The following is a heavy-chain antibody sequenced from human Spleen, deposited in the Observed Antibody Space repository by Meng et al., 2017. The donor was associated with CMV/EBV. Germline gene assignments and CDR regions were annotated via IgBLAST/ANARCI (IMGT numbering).Heavy chain of an antibody. Sequence: ASVKVSCKTSGYTFTGYYIHWVRQAPGQGLEWMGLINPNSGATKYAQKFQGRVTMTRDTSISTAYMDLRRLKSDDSAIYLCARTSIDAPGSFDSWGQGSRVTVSS. J-gene: IGHJ4*02. D-gene: IGHD6-6*01. V-gene: IGHV1-2*02. CDR3: ARTSIDAPGSFDS. CDR1: GYTFTGYY. CDR2: INPNSGAT.